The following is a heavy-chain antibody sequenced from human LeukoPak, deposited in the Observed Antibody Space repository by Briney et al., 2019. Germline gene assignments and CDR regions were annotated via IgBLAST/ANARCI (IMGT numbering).Heavy chain of an antibody. CDR2: ISAGGGST. Sequence: GGSLRLSCAASGFTFSSYAMSWVRQAPGKGLEWVSAISAGGGSTYYADSVKGRFTISRDNSKNTLYLQMNSLRAEDTAVYYCAKSPRDTYGEQQLALYYFDYWGQGTLVTVSS. J-gene: IGHJ4*02. CDR1: GFTFSSYA. D-gene: IGHD6-13*01. CDR3: AKSPRDTYGEQQLALYYFDY. V-gene: IGHV3-23*01.